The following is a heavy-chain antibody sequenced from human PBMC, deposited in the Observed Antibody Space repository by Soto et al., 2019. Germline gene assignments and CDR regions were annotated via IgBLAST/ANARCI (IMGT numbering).Heavy chain of an antibody. D-gene: IGHD3-10*01. CDR3: ARERSSLDTAYDDSDYYYDYTDV. CDR1: GYTFTSYY. Sequence: QVQLVQSGAEVKKPGASLKVSCKSSGYTFTSYYIHWVRQAPGQGVEWMGLINPSNGATTHAQRFRVRLTMTRGTSTSTVDMELSSLMSEDTALYFCARERSSLDTAYDDSDYYYDYTDVWGKGTTVTVSS. J-gene: IGHJ6*03. V-gene: IGHV1-46*03. CDR2: INPSNGAT.